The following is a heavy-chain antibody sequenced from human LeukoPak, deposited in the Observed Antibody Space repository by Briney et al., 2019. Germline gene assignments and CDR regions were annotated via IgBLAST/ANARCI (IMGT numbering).Heavy chain of an antibody. CDR2: ISYDGSNK. D-gene: IGHD6-19*01. Sequence: GRSLRLSCAASGFTFSKYVMHWVRQAPGKGPEWLAVISYDGSNKLYADSVKGRFTITRDNSKNTLYLEMISLRPEDTAVYYCAKGSVAGIRNYFDNWGQGTLVTVSS. J-gene: IGHJ4*02. CDR3: AKGSVAGIRNYFDN. V-gene: IGHV3-30*18. CDR1: GFTFSKYV.